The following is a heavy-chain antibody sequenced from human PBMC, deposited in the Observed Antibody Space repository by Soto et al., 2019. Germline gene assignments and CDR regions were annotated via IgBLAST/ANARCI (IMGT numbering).Heavy chain of an antibody. CDR3: ARVAY. CDR1: GFTFSRVR. V-gene: IGHV3-21*04. Sequence: PGGSLRLSCEASGFTFSRVRMNWVRQVPGKGLEWVASISSASSETWYADSVKGRFIISRDNAQNSLFLQMNTLRPEDSAIYYCARVAYWGPGTQVTVSS. J-gene: IGHJ4*02. CDR2: ISSASSET.